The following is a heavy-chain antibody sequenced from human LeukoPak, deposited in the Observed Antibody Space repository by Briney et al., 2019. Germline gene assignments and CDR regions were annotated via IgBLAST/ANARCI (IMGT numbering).Heavy chain of an antibody. D-gene: IGHD2-15*01. CDR2: ISSSSSII. CDR3: ARESPQLSSFDY. Sequence: GGSLRLSCAASGFTFSSSAMNWVRQAPGKGLEWVSYISSSSSIIYYADSVKGRFAISRDNAKNSLYLQMNSLRAEDTAVYYCARESPQLSSFDYWGQGTLVTVSS. J-gene: IGHJ4*02. V-gene: IGHV3-48*01. CDR1: GFTFSSSA.